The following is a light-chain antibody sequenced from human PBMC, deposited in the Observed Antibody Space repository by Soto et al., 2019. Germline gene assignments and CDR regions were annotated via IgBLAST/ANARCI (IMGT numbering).Light chain of an antibody. J-gene: IGKJ5*01. CDR2: GAS. CDR3: QQYGSSPIT. V-gene: IGKV3-20*01. CDR1: QSVNTNY. Sequence: EGVLTQSPGPLSLSPGERATLSCRASQSVNTNYLAWYQQKSGQAPRLLIYGASSRATGIPDRFSGSGSGTDFTLTISRLEPEDFAAYFCQQYGSSPITFGQGTRLAIK.